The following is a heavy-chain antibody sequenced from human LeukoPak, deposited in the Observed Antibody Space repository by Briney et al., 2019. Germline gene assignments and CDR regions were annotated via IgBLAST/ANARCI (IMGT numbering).Heavy chain of an antibody. D-gene: IGHD6-13*01. Sequence: PGGSLRLSCAASGFTFSSHAIHWVRQAPGKGLEWVAVIWFDGSNKYYVDSAKGRFTISRDNSKNTLYLQMNSLRAEDTAVYYCAKEVGGGRYSTTWYYNIDSWGQGTLVTVSS. CDR3: AKEVGGGRYSTTWYYNIDS. V-gene: IGHV3-33*06. CDR2: IWFDGSNK. CDR1: GFTFSSHA. J-gene: IGHJ4*02.